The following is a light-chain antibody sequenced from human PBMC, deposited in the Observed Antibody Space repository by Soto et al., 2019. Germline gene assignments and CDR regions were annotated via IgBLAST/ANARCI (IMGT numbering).Light chain of an antibody. J-gene: IGLJ1*01. V-gene: IGLV2-14*01. CDR3: SSYTSSSTPYV. CDR1: SSDVGDYNY. CDR2: EVS. Sequence: QSVLTQPASVSGSPGQSITISCTGTSSDVGDYNYVSWYQQHPGKAPKLMISEVSNRPSGVSNRFSGSKSGNTASLTISGLQAEDEADYYCSSYTSSSTPYVFGTGTKLTVL.